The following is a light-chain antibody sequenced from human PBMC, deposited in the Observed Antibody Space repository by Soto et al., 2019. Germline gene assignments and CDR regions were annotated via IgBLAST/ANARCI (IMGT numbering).Light chain of an antibody. CDR3: GSYTSSTTVV. Sequence: QSALTQPASVSGSPGQSITISCTGTSSDVGGYNYVSWYQQYPGKVPKLMIYDVSNRPSGVSDRFSGSKSGNTASLTISGLQAEDEADYYCGSYTSSTTVVFGGGTKLTVL. CDR2: DVS. V-gene: IGLV2-14*03. CDR1: SSDVGGYNY. J-gene: IGLJ2*01.